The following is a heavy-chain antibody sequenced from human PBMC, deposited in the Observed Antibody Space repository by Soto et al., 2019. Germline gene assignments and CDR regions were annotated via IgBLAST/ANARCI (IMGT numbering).Heavy chain of an antibody. V-gene: IGHV1-8*02. CDR1: VYTFTGYY. Sequence: ASVKASCRASVYTFTGYYMHLVVQATEQRLEWMGWMKPNSGNTGYAQKFQGRVTMTRNTSISTAYMELSSLRSEDTAVYYCARGGVFFFAAPTNPFDYWGQGTLVTVSS. CDR3: ARGGVFFFAAPTNPFDY. CDR2: MKPNSGNT. J-gene: IGHJ4*02. D-gene: IGHD3-10*01.